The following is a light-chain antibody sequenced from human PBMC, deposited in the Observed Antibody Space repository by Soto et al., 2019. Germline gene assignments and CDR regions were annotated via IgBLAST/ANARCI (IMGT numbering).Light chain of an antibody. CDR2: EAS. V-gene: IGKV3D-20*02. CDR3: QQSYSTPIT. CDR1: QSVSSSS. J-gene: IGKJ5*01. Sequence: VVLTQSPGTLSLSPGERATLSCRASQSVSSSSLAWYQQNPGQAPRLLIYEASSRATGIPDRFSGSGSWTDFTLTISSLQPEDFGIYYCQQSYSTPITFGQGTRLEIK.